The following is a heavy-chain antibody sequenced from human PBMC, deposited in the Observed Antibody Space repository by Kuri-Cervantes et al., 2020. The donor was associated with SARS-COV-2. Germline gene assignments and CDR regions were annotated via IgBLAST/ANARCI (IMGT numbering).Heavy chain of an antibody. Sequence: ASVNVSCKASRYTFTSYYMHWVRQAPGQGLEWMGIINPSGGSTSYAQKFQGRVTMTRDTSTSTAHMELSRLRSEDTAVYYCARGRWELRPGVDYWGQGILVTVSS. CDR2: INPSGGST. J-gene: IGHJ4*02. CDR1: RYTFTSYY. CDR3: ARGRWELRPGVDY. V-gene: IGHV1-46*01. D-gene: IGHD1-26*01.